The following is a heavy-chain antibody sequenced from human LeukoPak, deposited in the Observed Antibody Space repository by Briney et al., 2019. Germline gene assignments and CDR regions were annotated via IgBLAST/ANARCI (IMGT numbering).Heavy chain of an antibody. CDR2: IYWNDDK. V-gene: IGHV2-5*01. Sequence: SGPTLVKPTQTLTLTCTFSGFSLSTSGVGVGWIRQPPGKALEWLALIYWNDDKRYSPSLKSRLTITKDTSKNQVVLTMTNMDPVDTATYYCAHSGGGGYYDSSGYYPNPFDYWGQGTLVTVSS. D-gene: IGHD3-22*01. J-gene: IGHJ4*02. CDR3: AHSGGGGYYDSSGYYPNPFDY. CDR1: GFSLSTSGVG.